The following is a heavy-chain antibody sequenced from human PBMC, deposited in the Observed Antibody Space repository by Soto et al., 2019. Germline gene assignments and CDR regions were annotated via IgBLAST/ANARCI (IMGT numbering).Heavy chain of an antibody. Sequence: SETLSLTCAVSGGSISSSNFYWGWFRQPPGKGLEWIGSIHYGGSTYYNPSLKSRVTISVDTSKNQFSLRLSSVTAADTAVYYCAREGASRFRGFDYWGQGTLVTVSS. CDR1: GGSISSSNFY. V-gene: IGHV4-39*07. CDR3: AREGASRFRGFDY. D-gene: IGHD2-2*01. CDR2: IHYGGST. J-gene: IGHJ4*02.